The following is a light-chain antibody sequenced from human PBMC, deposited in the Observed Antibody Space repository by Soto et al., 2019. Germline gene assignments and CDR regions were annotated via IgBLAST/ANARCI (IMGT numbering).Light chain of an antibody. J-gene: IGLJ2*01. V-gene: IGLV1-40*01. Sequence: QLVLTQPPSVSGAPGQRITISCTGSSSDIGAGYDVHWYQQLPGTAPKLLIYDTTSRPSGVPDRFSGSTSGTSASLAISGLQPEDEADYYCQSYDSTLSGSHVIFGGGTKLTVL. CDR2: DTT. CDR3: QSYDSTLSGSHVI. CDR1: SSDIGAGYD.